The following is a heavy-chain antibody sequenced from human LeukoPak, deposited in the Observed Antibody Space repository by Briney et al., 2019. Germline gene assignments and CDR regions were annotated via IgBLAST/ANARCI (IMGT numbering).Heavy chain of an antibody. CDR2: IYYSGST. CDR3: ARGDEWWGALDY. V-gene: IGHV4-39*07. Sequence: SETLSLTCTVSGGSISSSSYYWGWIRQPPGKGLEWIGSIYYSGSTYYNPSLKSRVTISVDTSKNQFSLKLSSVTAADTAVYYCARGDEWWGALDYWGQGTLVTVSS. J-gene: IGHJ4*02. CDR1: GGSISSSSYY. D-gene: IGHD1-26*01.